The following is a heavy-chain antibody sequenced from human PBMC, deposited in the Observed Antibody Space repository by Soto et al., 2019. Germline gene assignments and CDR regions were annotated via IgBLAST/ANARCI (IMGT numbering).Heavy chain of an antibody. CDR3: AKGAVTTSLYYFDY. CDR1: GFTFSSYG. CDR2: ISYDGSEK. D-gene: IGHD4-17*01. J-gene: IGHJ4*02. Sequence: QVQLVESGGGVVQPGRSLRLSCAASGFTFSSYGMHWVRQAPGKGLEWVAVISYDGSEKYYAVSVKCRFTISRDNSKNTLYLQMNRLRAEDTAVYYCAKGAVTTSLYYFDYWGQGTLVPVSS. V-gene: IGHV3-30*18.